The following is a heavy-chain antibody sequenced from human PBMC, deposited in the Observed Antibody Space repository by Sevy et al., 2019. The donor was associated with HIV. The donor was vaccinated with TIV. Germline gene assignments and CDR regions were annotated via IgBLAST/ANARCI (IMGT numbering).Heavy chain of an antibody. CDR2: IIPILGTA. V-gene: IGHV1-69*13. D-gene: IGHD2-2*02. Sequence: ASVKVSCKASGGTFRSYAFSWVRQAPGQGLEWMGGIIPILGTANYAQKFQDRVTITADESTSTAYMELSSLRSEDTAGYYCASSGCITTSCYTPYYWGQGTLVTVSS. CDR3: ASSGCITTSCYTPYY. J-gene: IGHJ4*02. CDR1: GGTFRSYA.